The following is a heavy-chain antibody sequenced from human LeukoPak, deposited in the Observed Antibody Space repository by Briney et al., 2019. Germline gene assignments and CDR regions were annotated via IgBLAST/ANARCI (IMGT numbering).Heavy chain of an antibody. D-gene: IGHD3-3*01. V-gene: IGHV4-34*01. J-gene: IGHJ6*02. CDR3: ATPGHYDFWSGYYRGLGNYYYYGMDV. CDR1: GGSFSGYY. Sequence: PSETLSLTCAVYGGSFSGYYWSWIRQPPGKGLEWIGEINHSGSTNYNPSLTSRVTISVDTSKNQFSLKLSSVTAADTAVYYCATPGHYDFWSGYYRGLGNYYYYGMDVWGQGTTVTVSS. CDR2: INHSGST.